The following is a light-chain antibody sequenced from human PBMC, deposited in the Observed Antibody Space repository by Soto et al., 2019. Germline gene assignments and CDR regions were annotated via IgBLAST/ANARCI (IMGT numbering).Light chain of an antibody. CDR3: LQDYNYPYT. CDR2: AAS. V-gene: IGKV1-6*01. Sequence: IQMTQSPSSLSASVGDRVTITCRASQSISTYLNWYQQKPGKAPKLLIYAASSLQSGVPSRFSGSGSGTDFTLTISSLQPEDFATYYCLQDYNYPYTFGQGTKLEIK. J-gene: IGKJ2*01. CDR1: QSISTY.